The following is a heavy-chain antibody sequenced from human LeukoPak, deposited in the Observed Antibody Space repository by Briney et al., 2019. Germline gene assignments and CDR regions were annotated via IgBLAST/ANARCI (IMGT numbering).Heavy chain of an antibody. CDR2: ISSNSRTV. CDR1: GFTFSYYG. V-gene: IGHV3-48*01. CDR3: ARGGAARPDY. Sequence: PGGCLRPSCAVSGFTFSYYGMNWVRQAPGKGLEWVSYISSNSRTVEYADSVKGRFTISRDNAKNSLYLQMNTLRADDTAVYYCARGGAARPDYWGRGTLVSVSS. J-gene: IGHJ4*02. D-gene: IGHD6-6*01.